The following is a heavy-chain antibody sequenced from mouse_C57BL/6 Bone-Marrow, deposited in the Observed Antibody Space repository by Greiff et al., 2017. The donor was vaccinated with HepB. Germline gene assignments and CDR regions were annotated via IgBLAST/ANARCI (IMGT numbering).Heavy chain of an antibody. Sequence: EVKLQQSGPELVKPGASVKISCKASGYTFTDYYMNWVKQSHGKSLEWIGDINPNNGGTSYNQKFKGKATLTVDKSSSTAYMELRSLTSEDSAVYYCARDGGLLWYFDVWGTGTTVTVSS. J-gene: IGHJ1*03. D-gene: IGHD2-3*01. CDR3: ARDGGLLWYFDV. CDR1: GYTFTDYY. CDR2: INPNNGGT. V-gene: IGHV1-26*01.